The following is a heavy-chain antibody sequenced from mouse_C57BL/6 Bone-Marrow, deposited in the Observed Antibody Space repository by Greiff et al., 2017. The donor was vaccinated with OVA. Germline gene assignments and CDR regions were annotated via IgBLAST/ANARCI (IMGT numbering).Heavy chain of an antibody. CDR1: GFTFSSYA. Sequence: EVKLVESGEGLVKPGGSLKLSCAASGFTFSSYAMSWVRQTPEKRLEWVAYISSGGDYIYYADTVKGRFTISRDNARNTLYLQMSSLKSEDTAMYYCTREITTVVASMDYWGQGTSVTVSS. CDR3: TREITTVVASMDY. D-gene: IGHD1-1*01. CDR2: ISSGGDYI. V-gene: IGHV5-9-1*02. J-gene: IGHJ4*01.